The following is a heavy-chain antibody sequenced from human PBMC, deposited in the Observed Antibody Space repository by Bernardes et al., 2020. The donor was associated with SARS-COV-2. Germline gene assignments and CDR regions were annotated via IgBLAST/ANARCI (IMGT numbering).Heavy chain of an antibody. V-gene: IGHV4-61*02. CDR1: GGSISSVRYY. CDR3: TRDFQTWELQYYYYGMNV. J-gene: IGHJ6*01. CDR2: IYTSGST. D-gene: IGHD1-26*01. Sequence: SETLSLTCTVSGGSISSVRYYWSWILQPAGKGLEWIWRIYTSGSTNYNPSLKSRVTISVDTSKNQFSLNLSSVTAADTAVYYCTRDFQTWELQYYYYGMNVWGQGTTVTVSS.